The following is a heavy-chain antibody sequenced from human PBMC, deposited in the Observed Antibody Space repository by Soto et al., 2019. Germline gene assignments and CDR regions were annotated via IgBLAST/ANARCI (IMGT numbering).Heavy chain of an antibody. J-gene: IGHJ4*02. D-gene: IGHD3-16*01. CDR1: GFTFSSYA. Sequence: EVQLLESGGGLVQPGGSLRLSCAASGFTFSSYAMTWVRQAPGKGLEWVSVITGGVGVTYYADSVKGRFTISRDNSKNTLCLPMNSLRAEDSAVFSCAYVQGETLNKWDFHYWGQGTLVTVSS. CDR3: AYVQGETLNKWDFHY. V-gene: IGHV3-23*01. CDR2: ITGGVGVT.